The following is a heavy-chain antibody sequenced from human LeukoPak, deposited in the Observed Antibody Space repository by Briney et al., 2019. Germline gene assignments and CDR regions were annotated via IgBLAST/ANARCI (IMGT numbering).Heavy chain of an antibody. Sequence: KSGGSLRLSCEASGFTFFSTFDMTWVRQAPGKGLGWVSAISGSGGSTYYADSVKGRFTISRDNSKNTLYLQMNSLRDEDTAVYYCAKEDSSGYSYYWGQGTLVTVSS. J-gene: IGHJ4*02. D-gene: IGHD3-22*01. V-gene: IGHV3-23*01. CDR1: GFTFFSTFD. CDR3: AKEDSSGYSYY. CDR2: ISGSGGST.